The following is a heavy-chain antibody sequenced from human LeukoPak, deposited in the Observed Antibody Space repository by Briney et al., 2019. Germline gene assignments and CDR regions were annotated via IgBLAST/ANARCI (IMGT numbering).Heavy chain of an antibody. Sequence: GGSLRLSCAASGFTFSSYGMHWVRQAPGKGLEWVAFIRYDGSNKYYADSVKGRFTISRDNSKNTLYLQMNSLRAEDTAVYYCAKDLSGQYDSSGYYWGVDYWGQGTLVTVSS. CDR3: AKDLSGQYDSSGYYWGVDY. J-gene: IGHJ4*02. CDR2: IRYDGSNK. D-gene: IGHD3-22*01. V-gene: IGHV3-30*02. CDR1: GFTFSSYG.